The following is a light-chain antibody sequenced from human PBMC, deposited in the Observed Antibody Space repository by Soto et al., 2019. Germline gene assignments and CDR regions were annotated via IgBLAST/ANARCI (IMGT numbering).Light chain of an antibody. V-gene: IGKV1-39*01. CDR1: QSIAGY. J-gene: IGKJ1*01. CDR2: ASS. Sequence: DIRMTQSPSSLSASVGDRVTITCRASQSIAGYLNWYQQKPGNAPKLLIYASSSLQSGVPSRFSGSGSGTDFTLYISSLQTEDFATYYCQQSYSTPTWTFGQGTKGEIK. CDR3: QQSYSTPTWT.